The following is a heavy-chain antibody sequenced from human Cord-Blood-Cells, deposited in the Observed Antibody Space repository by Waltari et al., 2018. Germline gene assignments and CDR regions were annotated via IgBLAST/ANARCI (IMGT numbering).Heavy chain of an antibody. V-gene: IGHV3-30*18. Sequence: QVQLVESGGGVVQPGRSLRLSCAASGFTLSSYGMHRVRQAPAKGLEWVAVISYDGSNKYYADSVKGRFTISRDNSKNTLYLQMNSLRAEDTGVYYCAKDLGEKEMATMIYDAFDIWGQGTMVTVSS. D-gene: IGHD3-16*01. CDR2: ISYDGSNK. CDR3: AKDLGEKEMATMIYDAFDI. CDR1: GFTLSSYG. J-gene: IGHJ3*02.